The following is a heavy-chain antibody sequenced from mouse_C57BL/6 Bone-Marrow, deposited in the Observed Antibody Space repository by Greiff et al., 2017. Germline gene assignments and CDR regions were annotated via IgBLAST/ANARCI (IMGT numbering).Heavy chain of an antibody. Sequence: VQLKESGPELVKPGASVKIPCKASGYTFTDYNMDWVKQSHGKSLEWIGDINPNNGGTIYNQKFKGKATLTVDKSSSTAYMELRSLTSEDTAVYYCARSTYYGSSYLYYFDYWGQGTTLTVSS. CDR1: GYTFTDYN. J-gene: IGHJ2*01. V-gene: IGHV1-18*01. CDR3: ARSTYYGSSYLYYFDY. D-gene: IGHD1-1*01. CDR2: INPNNGGT.